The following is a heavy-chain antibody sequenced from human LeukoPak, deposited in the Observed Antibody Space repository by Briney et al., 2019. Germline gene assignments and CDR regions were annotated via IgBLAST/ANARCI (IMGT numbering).Heavy chain of an antibody. CDR2: IYIGGST. J-gene: IGHJ4*02. D-gene: IGHD1-26*01. V-gene: IGHV3-53*01. Sequence: PGGSLRLSCAASGFTVSSAYMTWVRQASGKGLEWVSVIYIGGSTYYADSVRGRFTISRDNSRNTLYLQMNSLRTEDTAVYYCAKDRTYGSNGQSDYWGQGTLVTVSS. CDR1: GFTVSSAY. CDR3: AKDRTYGSNGQSDY.